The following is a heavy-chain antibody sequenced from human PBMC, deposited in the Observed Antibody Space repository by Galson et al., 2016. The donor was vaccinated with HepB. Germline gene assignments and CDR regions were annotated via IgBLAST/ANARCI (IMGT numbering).Heavy chain of an antibody. CDR1: GFSLKTRGVG. V-gene: IGHV2-5*02. CDR2: IYWDDDK. D-gene: IGHD1-1*01. Sequence: PALVKPTQTLTLTCTFSGFSLKTRGVGVGWIRQPPGKALEWLALIYWDDDKRYSPSLKSRLAITKDTSKNQVVLTMTNMDPVDTATYYCAHALEMSMGYYFDYWGQGALVTVSS. CDR3: AHALEMSMGYYFDY. J-gene: IGHJ4*02.